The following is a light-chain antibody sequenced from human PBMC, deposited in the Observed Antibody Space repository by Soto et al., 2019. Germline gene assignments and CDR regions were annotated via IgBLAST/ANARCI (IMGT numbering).Light chain of an antibody. V-gene: IGKV1-39*01. J-gene: IGKJ4*01. Sequence: DMEMTQSPSFLSASVGDRVTITCRASQSISNYLNWYQHKPGKVPKLLIYAASSLQSGVPTRFSGSGSGTDFTLTINSLQPEDFATYYCQQSYGTPLTFGGGTKIEIK. CDR3: QQSYGTPLT. CDR2: AAS. CDR1: QSISNY.